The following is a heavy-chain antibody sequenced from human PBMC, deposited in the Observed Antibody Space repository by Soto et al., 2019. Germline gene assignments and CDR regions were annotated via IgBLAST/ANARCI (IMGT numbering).Heavy chain of an antibody. D-gene: IGHD1-26*01. J-gene: IGHJ4*02. Sequence: ASVKVSCKASGYTFTGYYMHWVRQAPGQGLEWMGWINPNSGGTNYAQKFQGRVTMTRDTSISTAYMELSRLRSDDTAVYYCARRGKWELLAYFDYWGQGPLLTAPQ. V-gene: IGHV1-2*02. CDR1: GYTFTGYY. CDR2: INPNSGGT. CDR3: ARRGKWELLAYFDY.